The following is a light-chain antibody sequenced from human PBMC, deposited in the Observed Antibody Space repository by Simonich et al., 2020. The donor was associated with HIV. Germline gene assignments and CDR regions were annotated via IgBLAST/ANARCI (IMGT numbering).Light chain of an antibody. CDR3: QQYDELPYT. CDR1: KNIKSY. J-gene: IGKJ2*01. Sequence: DIQMTQSPSSLSASVGDRVTITCHSSKNIKSYLNWYQQKPGKAPKLLIYDASNLETGFPSRFSGSGSGSDCTVTISSLQPADIATYYCQQYDELPYTFGQGTKLEIK. CDR2: DAS. V-gene: IGKV1-33*01.